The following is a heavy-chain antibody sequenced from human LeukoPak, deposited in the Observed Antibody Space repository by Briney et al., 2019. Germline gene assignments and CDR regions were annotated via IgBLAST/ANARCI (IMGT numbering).Heavy chain of an antibody. Sequence: GGSLRLSCAASGFIFSSYWMSWVRQAPGKGLEWVANIKQDGSEKYYVDSVKGRFTISRDNAKNSLYLQMNSLRAEDTAVYYCARDGQQPYYYYGMDVWGQGTTVTVSS. V-gene: IGHV3-7*01. CDR2: IKQDGSEK. D-gene: IGHD6-13*01. CDR3: ARDGQQPYYYYGMDV. J-gene: IGHJ6*02. CDR1: GFIFSSYW.